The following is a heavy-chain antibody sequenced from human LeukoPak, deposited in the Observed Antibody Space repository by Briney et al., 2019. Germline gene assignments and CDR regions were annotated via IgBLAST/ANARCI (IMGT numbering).Heavy chain of an antibody. CDR2: IYYSGST. Sequence: PSETLSLTCTASGGSISSSSYYWGWIRQPPGKGLEWIGSIYYSGSTYYNPSLKSRVTISVDTSKHQFSLKLSSVTAADTAMYYCARDLIGRYNLFGETFDIWGQGTMVTVSS. CDR1: GGSISSSSYY. J-gene: IGHJ3*02. D-gene: IGHD1-1*01. V-gene: IGHV4-39*07. CDR3: ARDLIGRYNLFGETFDI.